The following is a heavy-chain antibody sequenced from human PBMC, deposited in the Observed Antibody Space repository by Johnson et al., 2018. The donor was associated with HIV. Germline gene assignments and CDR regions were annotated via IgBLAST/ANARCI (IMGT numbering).Heavy chain of an antibody. CDR3: ARGIAAAGSDAFDI. Sequence: VQLVESGGGLVQPGGSLRLSCAASGFTFSSYALSWVRQAPGKGLQWVSAISGSGDSTYYADSVKGRFTISKDNSKNTLYLQLNSLRAEDTAVYYCARGIAAAGSDAFDIWGQGTMVTVS. J-gene: IGHJ3*02. CDR1: GFTFSSYA. D-gene: IGHD6-13*01. V-gene: IGHV3-23*04. CDR2: ISGSGDST.